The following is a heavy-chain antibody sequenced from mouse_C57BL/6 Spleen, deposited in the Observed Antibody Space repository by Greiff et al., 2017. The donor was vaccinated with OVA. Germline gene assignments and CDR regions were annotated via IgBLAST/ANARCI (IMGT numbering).Heavy chain of an antibody. CDR1: GYTFTSYW. CDR2: IYPSDSET. Sequence: QVQLQQPGAELVRPGSSVKLSCKASGYTFTSYWMDWVKQRPGQGLEWIGNIYPSDSETHYNQQFKDKATLTVDKSSSTAYMQLSSLTSEDSAVYYCARTRGNAMDYWGQGTSVTVSS. V-gene: IGHV1-61*01. J-gene: IGHJ4*01. CDR3: ARTRGNAMDY. D-gene: IGHD3-3*01.